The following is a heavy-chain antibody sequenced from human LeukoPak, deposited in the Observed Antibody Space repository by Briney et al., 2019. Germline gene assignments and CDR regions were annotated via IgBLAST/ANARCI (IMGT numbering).Heavy chain of an antibody. Sequence: SETLSLTCTVSGGSISSGSYYWRWIRQPAGKGLEWIGRIYTSGSTNYNPSLRSRVTISVDTSKNQFSLKLSSVTAADTAVYYCARAFEGWNYGYYFDYWGQGTLVTVS. CDR2: IYTSGST. V-gene: IGHV4-61*02. D-gene: IGHD1-7*01. J-gene: IGHJ4*02. CDR1: GGSISSGSYY. CDR3: ARAFEGWNYGYYFDY.